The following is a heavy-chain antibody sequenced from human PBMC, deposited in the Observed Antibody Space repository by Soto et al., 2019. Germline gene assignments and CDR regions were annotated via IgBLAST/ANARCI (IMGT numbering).Heavy chain of an antibody. J-gene: IGHJ5*02. CDR1: GFTFSSYA. CDR2: ISSNGGST. CDR3: VSDSYSRIAAAGKVFRDSYNWFDP. D-gene: IGHD6-13*01. V-gene: IGHV3-64D*06. Sequence: GGSLRLSCSASGFTFSSYAMHWVRQAPGKGLEYVSAISSNGGSTYYADSVKGRFTISRDNSKNTLYLQMSSLRAEDTAVYYCVSDSYSRIAAAGKVFRDSYNWFDPWGQGTLVTVSS.